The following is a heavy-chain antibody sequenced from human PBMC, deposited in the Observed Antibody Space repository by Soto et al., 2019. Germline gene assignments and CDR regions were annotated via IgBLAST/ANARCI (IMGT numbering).Heavy chain of an antibody. CDR2: IYYSGST. CDR1: CGSISSSSYY. J-gene: IGHJ4*02. V-gene: IGHV4-39*01. CDR3: ARLDGSGRYSIYFDY. D-gene: IGHD3-10*01. Sequence: QLQLQESGPGLVKPSETLSLTCTVSCGSISSSSYYWGWIRQPPGKGLEWIGSIYYSGSTYYNPSLKSRVSLSVDTSKNQCSLRLSSVTAAYTAGYYCARLDGSGRYSIYFDYCSQGTLVTVSS.